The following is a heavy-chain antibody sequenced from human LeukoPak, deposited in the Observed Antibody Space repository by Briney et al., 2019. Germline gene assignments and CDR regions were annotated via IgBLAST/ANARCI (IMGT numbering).Heavy chain of an antibody. D-gene: IGHD4-23*01. Sequence: PGGSLRLSCVASAFTFSHYGMPWVRQAPGKGLEWVAVISYDGNNKYYADSVKGRFTISRDNSKNTLSLQMNSLRAEDTAVYYCARTHDYGGILPDYWGQGTLVTVSS. CDR1: AFTFSHYG. V-gene: IGHV3-30*03. CDR2: ISYDGNNK. CDR3: ARTHDYGGILPDY. J-gene: IGHJ4*02.